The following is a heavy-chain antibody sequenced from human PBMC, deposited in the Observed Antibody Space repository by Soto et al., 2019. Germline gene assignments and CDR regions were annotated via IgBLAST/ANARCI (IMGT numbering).Heavy chain of an antibody. CDR2: VYNSGST. D-gene: IGHD4-17*01. J-gene: IGHJ5*02. CDR3: AGDGAKTTVGVPWFDP. CDR1: GGSISRYY. Sequence: SETLSLTCTVSGGSISRYYWSWIRQPPGKGLEWIGYVYNSGSTIYNPSLKSRVTISVDTSKNQFSLNLRSVTAADTAVYYCAGDGAKTTVGVPWFDPWGQGTLVTVSS. V-gene: IGHV4-59*01.